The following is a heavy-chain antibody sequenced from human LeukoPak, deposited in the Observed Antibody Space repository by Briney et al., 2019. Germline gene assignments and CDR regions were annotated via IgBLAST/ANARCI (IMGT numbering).Heavy chain of an antibody. D-gene: IGHD6-19*01. J-gene: IGHJ4*02. CDR2: INGGNGNT. V-gene: IGHV1-3*01. CDR3: ARYISGSFDY. Sequence: QAXXXXXEWMGWINGGNGNTKYSQKFQGRVTITMDTSASTAYMELSSLRSEDTAVYYCARYISGSFDYWGQGTLVTVSS.